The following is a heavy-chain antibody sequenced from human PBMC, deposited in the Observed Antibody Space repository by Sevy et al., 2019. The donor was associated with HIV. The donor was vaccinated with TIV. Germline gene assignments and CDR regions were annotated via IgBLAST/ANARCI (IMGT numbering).Heavy chain of an antibody. J-gene: IGHJ6*03. CDR1: GYTFTSYG. CDR2: ISAYNGNT. CDR3: ARDPSSWYHYYYYYYMDV. Sequence: ASVKVSCKASGYTFTSYGISWVRQAPGQGLEWMGWISAYNGNTNYAQKLQGRVTMTTDTSTSTAYMELRSLRSDDTAVYDCARDPSSWYHYYYYYYMDVWGKGTTVTVS. V-gene: IGHV1-18*01. D-gene: IGHD6-13*01.